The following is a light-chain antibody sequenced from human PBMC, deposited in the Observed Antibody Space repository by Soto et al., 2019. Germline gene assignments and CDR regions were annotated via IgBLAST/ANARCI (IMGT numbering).Light chain of an antibody. Sequence: QSALTQPPSVSGSPGQSITISCTGTSSDVGGYDFVSWYQQLPGKAPKLMIYDVSKRPSGVSNRFSGSKSGNTASLTISGLQAEDEADYYCSSYTSSCTVVFGGGTKLTVL. CDR2: DVS. V-gene: IGLV2-14*01. J-gene: IGLJ2*01. CDR3: SSYTSSCTVV. CDR1: SSDVGGYDF.